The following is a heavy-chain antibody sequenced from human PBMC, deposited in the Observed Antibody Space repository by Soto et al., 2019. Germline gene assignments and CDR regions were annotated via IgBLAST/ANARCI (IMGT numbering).Heavy chain of an antibody. CDR2: IIPIFGTA. CDR3: ASAPGYDYVWGSYRPNPYYYYYGMDV. V-gene: IGHV1-69*01. J-gene: IGHJ6*02. Sequence: QVQLVQSGAEVKKPGSSVKVSCKASGGTFSSYAISWVRQAPGQGLEWMGGIIPIFGTANYAQKFQGRVTITADESTSTAYMELSSLRSEDTAVYYCASAPGYDYVWGSYRPNPYYYYYGMDVWGQGTTVTVSS. CDR1: GGTFSSYA. D-gene: IGHD3-16*02.